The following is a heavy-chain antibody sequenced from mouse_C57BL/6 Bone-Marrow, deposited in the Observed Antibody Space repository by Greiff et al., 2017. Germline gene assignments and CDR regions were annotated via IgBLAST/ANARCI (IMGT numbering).Heavy chain of an antibody. CDR3: ARAYYYGSSAWFAY. CDR2: ISGGGGNT. CDR1: GFTFSSYT. V-gene: IGHV5-9*01. Sequence: EVQLQESGGGLVKPGGSLKLSCAASGFTFSSYTMSWVRQTPEKRLEWVATISGGGGNTYYPDSVKGRFTISRDNAKNTLYLQMSSLRSEDTALYYCARAYYYGSSAWFAYWGQGTLVTVSA. J-gene: IGHJ3*01. D-gene: IGHD1-1*01.